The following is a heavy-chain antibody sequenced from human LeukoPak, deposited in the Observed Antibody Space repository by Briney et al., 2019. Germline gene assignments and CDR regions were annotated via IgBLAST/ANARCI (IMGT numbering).Heavy chain of an antibody. D-gene: IGHD3-16*02. CDR2: IYHSGST. V-gene: IGHV4-30-2*01. CDR1: GGSTSSGGYS. CDR3: ARSEITFGGVIVSFDY. J-gene: IGHJ4*02. Sequence: SQTLSLTCAVSGGSTSSGGYSWSWIRQPPGKGLEWIGYIYHSGSTYYNPSLKSRVTISVDRSKNQFSLKLSSGTAADTAVYYCARSEITFGGVIVSFDYWGQGTLVTVSS.